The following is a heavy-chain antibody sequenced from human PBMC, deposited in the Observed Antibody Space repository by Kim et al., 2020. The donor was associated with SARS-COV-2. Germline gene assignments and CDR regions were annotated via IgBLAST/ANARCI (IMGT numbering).Heavy chain of an antibody. Sequence: SETLSLTCAVYGGSFSGYYWSWIRQPPGKGLVWIGEINHSGSTNYNPSLKSRVTISVDTSKNQFSLMLSSVTAADTAVYYCARGPGYSSSWYGARNWFDPRGQGTLVTLSS. CDR1: GGSFSGYY. CDR2: INHSGST. V-gene: IGHV4-34*01. CDR3: ARGPGYSSSWYGARNWFDP. J-gene: IGHJ5*02. D-gene: IGHD6-13*01.